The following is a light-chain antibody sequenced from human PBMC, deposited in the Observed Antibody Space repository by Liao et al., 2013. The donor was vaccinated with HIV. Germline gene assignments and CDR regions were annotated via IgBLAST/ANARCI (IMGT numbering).Light chain of an antibody. CDR3: QAWGSTSAYV. Sequence: SYELTQSPSVSVSPGQTASITCSGDKLGDKYACWYQQKPGQSPVLVIYQDRKRPSGIPERFAGSNSGNTATLTISGTQAIDEADYYCQAWGSTSAYVFGTGTKVTVL. V-gene: IGLV3-1*01. J-gene: IGLJ1*01. CDR1: KLGDKY. CDR2: QDR.